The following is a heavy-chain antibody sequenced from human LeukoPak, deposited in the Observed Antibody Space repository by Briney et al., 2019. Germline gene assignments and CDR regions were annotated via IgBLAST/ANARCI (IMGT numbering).Heavy chain of an antibody. CDR3: ARGSFWSGPYWGYFDY. CDR1: GFKFSSYS. D-gene: IGHD3-3*01. V-gene: IGHV3-21*01. Sequence: PGGSLRLSCAASGFKFSSYSMKWVRQAPGKGLEWVSFISSSSSYIYYADSLKGRFTISRDNAKDSLYLQMNSLRAEDTAVYYCARGSFWSGPYWGYFDYWGQGTLVTVSS. J-gene: IGHJ4*02. CDR2: ISSSSSYI.